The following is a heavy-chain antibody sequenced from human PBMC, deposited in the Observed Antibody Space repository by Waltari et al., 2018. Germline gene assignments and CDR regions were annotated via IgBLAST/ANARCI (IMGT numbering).Heavy chain of an antibody. J-gene: IGHJ6*02. D-gene: IGHD4-17*01. Sequence: QITLKESGPTLVKPTQTLTLTCTFSGFSLSTSGVGVGWIRQPPGKALEWLALIYWNDDKRYSPSLKSRLTITKDTSKNQVVLTMTNMDPVDTATYYCAHTTPYGDYNAFFYYYYYGMDVWGQGTTVTVSS. CDR1: GFSLSTSGVG. CDR2: IYWNDDK. CDR3: AHTTPYGDYNAFFYYYYYGMDV. V-gene: IGHV2-5*01.